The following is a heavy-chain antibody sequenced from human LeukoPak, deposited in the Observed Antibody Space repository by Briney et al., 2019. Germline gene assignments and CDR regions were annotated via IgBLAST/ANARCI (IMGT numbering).Heavy chain of an antibody. CDR3: ARGHSGSLDLPDY. Sequence: PGGSLRLSCAASGFTFSSYAMHWVRQAPGKGLEYVSAISSNGGSTYYANSVKGRFTISRDNSKNTLYLQMGSLRAEDMAVYYCARGHSGSLDLPDYWGQGTLVTVSS. D-gene: IGHD1-26*01. CDR2: ISSNGGST. CDR1: GFTFSSYA. J-gene: IGHJ4*02. V-gene: IGHV3-64*01.